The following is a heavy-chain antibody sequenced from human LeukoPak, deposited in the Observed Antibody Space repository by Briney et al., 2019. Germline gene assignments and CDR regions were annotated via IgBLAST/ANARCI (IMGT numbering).Heavy chain of an antibody. V-gene: IGHV4-31*03. CDR1: GGSISSGGNY. D-gene: IGHD4-17*01. Sequence: EPSETLSLTCTVSGGSISSGGNYWNWIRQHPGKGLEWIGNIYYSGSTYYNASLQSRATISIETSKNQFSLKLSSVTAADTAVYYCARRSAVNTFDYWGQGTLVTVSS. J-gene: IGHJ4*02. CDR2: IYYSGST. CDR3: ARRSAVNTFDY.